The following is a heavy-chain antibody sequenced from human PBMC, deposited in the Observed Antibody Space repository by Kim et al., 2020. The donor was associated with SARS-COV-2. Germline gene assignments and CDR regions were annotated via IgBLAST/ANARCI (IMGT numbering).Heavy chain of an antibody. Sequence: NPSLKSRVTISVDTSKNQFSLKLSSVTAADTAVYYCAREGDGYNYSPFDYWGQGTLVTVSS. J-gene: IGHJ4*02. V-gene: IGHV4-39*07. D-gene: IGHD5-12*01. CDR3: AREGDGYNYSPFDY.